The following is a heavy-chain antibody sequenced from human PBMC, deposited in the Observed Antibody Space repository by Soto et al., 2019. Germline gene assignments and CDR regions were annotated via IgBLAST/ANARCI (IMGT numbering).Heavy chain of an antibody. J-gene: IGHJ5*02. CDR1: GFTFTSSA. D-gene: IGHD2-15*01. V-gene: IGHV1-58*02. CDR2: IVVGSGNT. CDR3: AAEPVVAVSIDNWFDP. Sequence: ASVKVSCKASGFTFTSSAMQWVRQARGQRLEWIGWIVVGSGNTNYAQKFQERVTITRDMSTSTAYMELSSLRSEDTAVYYCAAEPVVAVSIDNWFDPWGQGTLVTVSS.